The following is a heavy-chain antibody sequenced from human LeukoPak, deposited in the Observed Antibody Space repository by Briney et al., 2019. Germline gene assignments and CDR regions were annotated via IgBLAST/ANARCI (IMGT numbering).Heavy chain of an antibody. Sequence: PGGSLRLSCVASGFDIRHYYISWVRQAPGKGLEWVADIRNDGSNIYNVDSVRGRFTISRDNAKNSLFLQMNSLKDEDTAVYYCARDGSGRDFSRDYWGQGTLVTVSS. CDR3: ARDGSGRDFSRDY. D-gene: IGHD3-10*01. V-gene: IGHV3-7*04. CDR2: IRNDGSNI. J-gene: IGHJ4*02. CDR1: GFDIRHYY.